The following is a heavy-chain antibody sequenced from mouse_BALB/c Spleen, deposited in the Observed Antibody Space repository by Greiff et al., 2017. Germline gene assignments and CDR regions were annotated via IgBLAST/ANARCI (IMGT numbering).Heavy chain of an antibody. V-gene: IGHV5-12-2*01. Sequence: EVQGVESGGGLVQPGGSLKLSCAASGFTFSSYTMSWVRQTPEKRLEWVAYISNGGGSTYYPDTVKGRFTISRDNAKNTLYLQMSSLKSEDTAMYYCARLPITTVVASYWYFDVWGAGTTVTVSS. J-gene: IGHJ1*01. CDR2: ISNGGGST. CDR3: ARLPITTVVASYWYFDV. CDR1: GFTFSSYT. D-gene: IGHD1-1*01.